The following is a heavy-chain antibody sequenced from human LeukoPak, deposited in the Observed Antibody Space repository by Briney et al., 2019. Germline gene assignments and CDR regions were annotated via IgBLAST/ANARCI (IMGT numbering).Heavy chain of an antibody. V-gene: IGHV3-15*01. Sequence: GGSLRLSCAASGFTFSNAWMSWVRQAPGKGLEWVGRIKSKPDGGTTDYAAPVKGRFTISRDDSKTTLYLQMNSLKAEDTAGYYCATGYYYDSSGYSWGQGTLVTVSS. J-gene: IGHJ4*02. CDR3: ATGYYYDSSGYS. CDR2: IKSKPDGGTT. D-gene: IGHD3-22*01. CDR1: GFTFSNAW.